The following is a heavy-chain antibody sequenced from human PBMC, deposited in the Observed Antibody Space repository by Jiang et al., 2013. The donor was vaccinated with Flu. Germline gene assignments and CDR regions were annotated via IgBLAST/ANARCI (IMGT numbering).Heavy chain of an antibody. J-gene: IGHJ5*02. Sequence: QLLESGGGLVQPGGSLRLSCAASGFTLSSYEMNWVRQAPGKGLEWISYISSGGSTIYYADSVKGRFTISRDNAKNSLYLQMNSLRAEDTAVYYCARRYYDSSGPRFDPWGQGTLVTVSS. CDR3: ARRYYDSSGPRFDP. CDR2: ISSGGSTI. CDR1: GFTLSSYE. V-gene: IGHV3-48*03. D-gene: IGHD3-22*01.